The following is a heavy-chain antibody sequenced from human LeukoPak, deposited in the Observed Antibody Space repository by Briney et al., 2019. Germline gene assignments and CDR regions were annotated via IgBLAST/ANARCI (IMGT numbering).Heavy chain of an antibody. CDR2: IYWNDDK. Sequence: ESGPTLVKPTQTLTLTCTFSGFSLSTSGVGVGWIRQPPGKALEWLALIYWNDDKRYSPSLKSRLTITKDTSKNQVVLTMTDMDPVDTATYYCAHSSYNWNQKDAFDIWGQGTMVTVSS. CDR3: AHSSYNWNQKDAFDI. D-gene: IGHD1-20*01. J-gene: IGHJ3*02. CDR1: GFSLSTSGVG. V-gene: IGHV2-5*01.